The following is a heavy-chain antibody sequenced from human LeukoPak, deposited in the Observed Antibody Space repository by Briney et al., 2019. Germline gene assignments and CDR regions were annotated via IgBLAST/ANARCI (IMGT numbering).Heavy chain of an antibody. V-gene: IGHV1-3*01. D-gene: IGHD3-10*01. Sequence: ASVKVSCKASGYTFTSYAMHWVRQAPGQRLEWMGWINAGNGNTKYSQKFQGRVTITRDTSASTAYMELSSLRSEDTAVYYCARSRVLLWFGRFDPWGQGTLVTVSS. CDR2: INAGNGNT. CDR1: GYTFTSYA. CDR3: ARSRVLLWFGRFDP. J-gene: IGHJ5*02.